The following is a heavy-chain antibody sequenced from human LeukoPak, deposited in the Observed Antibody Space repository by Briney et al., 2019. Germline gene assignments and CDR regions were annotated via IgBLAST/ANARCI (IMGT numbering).Heavy chain of an antibody. J-gene: IGHJ4*02. Sequence: GGSLRLSCAASGFTFSSYWMSWLRQAPGKGLEWVANIKQDGSEKYYVDSVKGRFTISRDNAKNSLYLQVNSLRAEDTAVYYCARAQRPAPGIAAAGPDYWGQGTLVTVSS. CDR2: IKQDGSEK. V-gene: IGHV3-7*01. CDR3: ARAQRPAPGIAAAGPDY. CDR1: GFTFSSYW. D-gene: IGHD6-13*01.